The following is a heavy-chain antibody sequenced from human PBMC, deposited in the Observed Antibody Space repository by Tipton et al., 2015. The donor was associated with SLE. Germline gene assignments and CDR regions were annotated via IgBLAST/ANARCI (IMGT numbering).Heavy chain of an antibody. J-gene: IGHJ4*02. D-gene: IGHD3-9*01. CDR1: GGSINSNNW. CDR3: ARDRRPQIRYFDGPKGAFFDS. Sequence: TLSLTCAVSGGSINSNNWWSWVRQPPGKGLEWIGEIHESGGPNYNPSLESRVTISLDKSKNQFSLEVTSVTAADTALYYCARDRRPQIRYFDGPKGAFFDSWGQRNLVTVSS. CDR2: IHESGGP. V-gene: IGHV4-4*02.